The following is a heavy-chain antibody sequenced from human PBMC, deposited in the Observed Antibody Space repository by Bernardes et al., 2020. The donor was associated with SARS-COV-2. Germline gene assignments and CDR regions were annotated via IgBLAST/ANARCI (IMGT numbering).Heavy chain of an antibody. Sequence: GGSLRLSCAGSGFTFSSYAMNWVRQAPGKGLEWVSVISDNGGAKFYADSVKGRFIISRDNSKNTLYLQMNSLRAEDTAVYYCTKDRKGGLSSGWYDYWGQGTLVNVSS. CDR1: GFTFSSYA. CDR2: ISDNGGAK. CDR3: TKDRKGGLSSGWYDY. D-gene: IGHD6-19*01. V-gene: IGHV3-23*01. J-gene: IGHJ4*02.